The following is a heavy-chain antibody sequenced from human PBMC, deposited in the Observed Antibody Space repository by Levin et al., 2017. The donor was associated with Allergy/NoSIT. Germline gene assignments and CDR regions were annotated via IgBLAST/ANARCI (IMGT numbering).Heavy chain of an antibody. J-gene: IGHJ6*02. Sequence: GGSLRLSCAASGFTFSSYAMSWVRQAPGKGLEWVSAISGSGGSTYYADSVKGRFTISRDNSKNTLYLQMNSLRAEDTAVYYCAKEIPAYDFWRPSRECGMDVWGQGTTVTVSS. CDR3: AKEIPAYDFWRPSRECGMDV. D-gene: IGHD3-3*01. CDR2: ISGSGGST. CDR1: GFTFSSYA. V-gene: IGHV3-23*01.